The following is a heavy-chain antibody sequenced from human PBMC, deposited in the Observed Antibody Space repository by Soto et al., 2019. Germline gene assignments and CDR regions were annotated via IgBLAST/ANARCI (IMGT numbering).Heavy chain of an antibody. CDR1: GGSIGSTTHY. D-gene: IGHD4-17*01. V-gene: IGHV4-39*01. J-gene: IGHJ6*03. CDR3: ARLIMTTVSLYYYMDV. Sequence: SETLSLTCTVSGGSIGSTTHYWDWIRQPPGKGLEWIGSVYYSGTTYYNPSLRSRATVSVDTSKNQFSLRLRSVTAADTAVYYCARLIMTTVSLYYYMDVWGKGTTVTVSS. CDR2: VYYSGTT.